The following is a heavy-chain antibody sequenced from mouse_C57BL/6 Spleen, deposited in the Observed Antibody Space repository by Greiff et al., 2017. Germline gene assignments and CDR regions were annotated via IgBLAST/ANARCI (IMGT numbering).Heavy chain of an antibody. V-gene: IGHV5-9-1*02. J-gene: IGHJ2*01. CDR1: GFTFSSYA. CDR2: ISSGGDYI. CDR3: TRDQGVTTAHDY. D-gene: IGHD2-2*01. Sequence: EVKVVESGEGLVKPGGSLKLSCAASGFTFSSYAMSWVRQTPEKRLEWVAYISSGGDYIYYADTVKGRFTISRDNARNTLYLQMSSLKSEDTAMYYCTRDQGVTTAHDYWGQGTTLTVSS.